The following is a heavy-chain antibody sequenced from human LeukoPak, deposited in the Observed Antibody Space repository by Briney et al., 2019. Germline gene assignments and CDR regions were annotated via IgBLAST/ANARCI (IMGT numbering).Heavy chain of an antibody. D-gene: IGHD3-22*01. CDR3: ASSYYYDSSGYHDAFDI. V-gene: IGHV3-9*01. Sequence: GRSLRLSCAASGFTFDDYAMHWVRQAPGKGLEWVSGISWNSGSIGYADSVKGRFTISRDNAKNSLYLQMNSLRAEDTALYYCASSYYYDSSGYHDAFDIWGQGTMVTVSS. CDR2: ISWNSGSI. CDR1: GFTFDDYA. J-gene: IGHJ3*02.